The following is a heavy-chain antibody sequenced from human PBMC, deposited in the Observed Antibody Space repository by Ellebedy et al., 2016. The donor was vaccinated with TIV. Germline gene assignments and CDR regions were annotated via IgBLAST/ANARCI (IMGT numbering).Heavy chain of an antibody. V-gene: IGHV3-23*01. J-gene: IGHJ3*02. CDR2: ISGSGGNT. Sequence: PGGSLRLSCAASGLTFSSHAMSWVRQAPGKGLEWVSSISGSGGNTYYADSVKGRFTISRDNSKNTLYLQMNSLRAEDTAIYYCAKELVHAIHGFDIWGQGTMVTVSS. CDR1: GLTFSSHA. D-gene: IGHD2-8*02. CDR3: AKELVHAIHGFDI.